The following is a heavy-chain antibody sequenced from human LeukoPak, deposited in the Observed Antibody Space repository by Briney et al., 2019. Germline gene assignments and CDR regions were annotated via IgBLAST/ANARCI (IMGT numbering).Heavy chain of an antibody. CDR2: ISGSGGST. CDR3: ARDGVRGYGSGSYYYYYCYMDV. Sequence: GGSLRLSCAASGFTFSSYAMSWVRQAPGKGLEWVSAISGSGGSTYYADSVKGRFTISRDNAKNSLYLQMNSLRAEDTAVYYCARDGVRGYGSGSYYYYYCYMDVWGKGTTVTISS. D-gene: IGHD3-10*01. V-gene: IGHV3-23*01. J-gene: IGHJ6*03. CDR1: GFTFSSYA.